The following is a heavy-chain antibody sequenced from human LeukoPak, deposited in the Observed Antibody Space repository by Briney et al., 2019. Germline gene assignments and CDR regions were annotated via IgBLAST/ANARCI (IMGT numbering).Heavy chain of an antibody. Sequence: GGSLRLSCAASGFTFSSYGMHWVRQAPGKGLEWVAVISYDGSNKYYADSVKGRFTISRDNSKNTLYLQMNSLRAEDTAVYYRAKDSRVVSSLNYFDYWGQGTLVTVSS. J-gene: IGHJ4*02. CDR1: GFTFSSYG. V-gene: IGHV3-30*18. CDR3: AKDSRVVSSLNYFDY. CDR2: ISYDGSNK. D-gene: IGHD2-2*01.